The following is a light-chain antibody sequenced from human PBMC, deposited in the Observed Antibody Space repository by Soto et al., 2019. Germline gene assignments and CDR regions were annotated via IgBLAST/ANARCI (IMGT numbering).Light chain of an antibody. V-gene: IGKV3-20*01. Sequence: EIMLTQSPGTLSLSPGERATLSCRASQSVSSSSLAWYQQKPGQAPRLLMYGASSRGTGIPDRFSGSGSGTDFTLTISRLEPEDFAVYYCQEYGSSRTFGQGTQVEI. CDR2: GAS. J-gene: IGKJ1*01. CDR1: QSVSSSS. CDR3: QEYGSSRT.